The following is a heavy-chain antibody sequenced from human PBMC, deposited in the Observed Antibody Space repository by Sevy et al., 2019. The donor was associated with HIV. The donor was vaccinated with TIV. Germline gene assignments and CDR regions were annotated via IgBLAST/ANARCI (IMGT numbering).Heavy chain of an antibody. CDR1: GFTVNDKY. D-gene: IGHD6-19*01. CDR3: VSLFLSYRSGWSYFDY. J-gene: IGHJ4*02. V-gene: IGHV3-66*02. CDR2: IFSSGST. Sequence: GGSLRLSCAISGFTVNDKYIIWVRQAPGKGLEWVSVIFSSGSTYYEDSAKGRFTISRDNSKNTLDLQMNSVGAEDTAVYYCVSLFLSYRSGWSYFDYWGQGTLVTVSS.